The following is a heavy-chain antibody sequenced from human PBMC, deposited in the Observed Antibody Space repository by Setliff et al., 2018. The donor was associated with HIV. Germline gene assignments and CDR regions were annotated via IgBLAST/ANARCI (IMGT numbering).Heavy chain of an antibody. CDR3: ARDPTVGSPDYFDF. Sequence: QPGGSLRLSCAATGFTFDSYVLHWVRQAPGKGLEWVAVMSIHGNVIIYADSVEGRFTISRDNSRNRLFLQMNSLRVEDTAVYYCARDPTVGSPDYFDFWGQGTLVTVSS. D-gene: IGHD1-26*01. J-gene: IGHJ4*02. V-gene: IGHV3-30*03. CDR1: GFTFDSYV. CDR2: MSIHGNVI.